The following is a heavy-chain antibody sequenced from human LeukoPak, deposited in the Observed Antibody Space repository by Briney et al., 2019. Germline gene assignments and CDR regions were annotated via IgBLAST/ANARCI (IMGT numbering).Heavy chain of an antibody. J-gene: IGHJ6*02. CDR2: IYHSGST. CDR3: ARDRRYYDTSGTVYYDAMDV. D-gene: IGHD3-22*01. Sequence: SETLSLTCTVSGGSMSGYYWSWIRQPPGKGLEWIGYIYHSGSTNYNPSLKSRVTISVDTSKNHFSLRLSSVTAADTAVYYCARDRRYYDTSGTVYYDAMDVWGQGTTVTVSS. V-gene: IGHV4-59*01. CDR1: GGSMSGYY.